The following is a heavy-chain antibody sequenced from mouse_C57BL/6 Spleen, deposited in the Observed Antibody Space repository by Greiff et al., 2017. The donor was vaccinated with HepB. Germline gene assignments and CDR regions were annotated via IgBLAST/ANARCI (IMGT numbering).Heavy chain of an antibody. V-gene: IGHV1-19*01. CDR1: GYTFTDYY. CDR2: INPYNGGT. Sequence: EVKLQQSGPVLVKPGASVKMSCKASGYTFTDYYMNWVKQSHGKSLEWIGVINPYNGGTSYNQKFKGKATLTVDKSSSTAYMELNSLTSEDSAVYYCARRYYYGSSLDYWGQGTTLTVSS. J-gene: IGHJ2*01. CDR3: ARRYYYGSSLDY. D-gene: IGHD1-1*01.